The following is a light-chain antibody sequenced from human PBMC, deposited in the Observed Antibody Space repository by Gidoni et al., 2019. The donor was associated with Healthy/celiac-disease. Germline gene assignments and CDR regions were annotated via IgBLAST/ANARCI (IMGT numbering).Light chain of an antibody. CDR3: CSYAGSSFVV. V-gene: IGLV2-23*01. CDR1: SSDVGSYNL. J-gene: IGLJ2*01. Sequence: QSALTQPASVSGSPGQSITISCTGTSSDVGSYNLVSWYQQHPGKAPKLMIYEGSKRPSGVSNRFSGSKSGNTASLTISGLQAEYEADYYCCSYAGSSFVVFGGGTKLTVL. CDR2: EGS.